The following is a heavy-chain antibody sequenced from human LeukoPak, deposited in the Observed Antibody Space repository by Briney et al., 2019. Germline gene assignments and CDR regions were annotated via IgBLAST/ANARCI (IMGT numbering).Heavy chain of an antibody. J-gene: IGHJ4*02. V-gene: IGHV3-30*18. Sequence: GGSLRLSCAASGFTFSSYGMHWVRQAPGKGLEWVAVISYDGSNKYYADSVKGRFTISRDNSKNTLYLQMNSLRAQDTAVYYCEKETLYCSSASSYSYLDDWGKGTLVTVSS. CDR2: ISYDGSNK. D-gene: IGHD2-2*01. CDR3: EKETLYCSSASSYSYLDD. CDR1: GFTFSSYG.